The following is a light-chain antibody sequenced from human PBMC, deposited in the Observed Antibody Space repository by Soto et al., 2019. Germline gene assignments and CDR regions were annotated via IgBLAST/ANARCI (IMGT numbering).Light chain of an antibody. CDR2: EAS. J-gene: IGKJ5*01. CDR1: QTITRW. CDR3: QQYNSYPIT. Sequence: DIQMTQSPATLSASVGGRVTIACLASQTITRWLTWYQQKPGKAPRLLIYEASTLQSGVPSRFSGSGSGTEFALTISGLQPDDFASYYCQQYNSYPITFGQGTRLEIK. V-gene: IGKV1-5*01.